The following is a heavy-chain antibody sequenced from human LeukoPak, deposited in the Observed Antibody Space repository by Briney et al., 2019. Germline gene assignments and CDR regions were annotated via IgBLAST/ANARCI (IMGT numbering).Heavy chain of an antibody. J-gene: IGHJ6*02. CDR2: IYYSGST. Sequence: SETLSLTCTVSGGSISSYYWSWIRQPPGKGLEWLGHIYYSGSTNYNPSLKSRVTISVDTSKNQFSLKVSSVTAADTAVYYCARVGCSSTSCSTNYGMDVWGQGTTVTVSS. CDR1: GGSISSYY. D-gene: IGHD2-2*02. V-gene: IGHV4-59*01. CDR3: ARVGCSSTSCSTNYGMDV.